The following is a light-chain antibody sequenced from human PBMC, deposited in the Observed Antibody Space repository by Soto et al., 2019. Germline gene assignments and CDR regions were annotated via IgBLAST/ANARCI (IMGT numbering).Light chain of an antibody. CDR3: SSFTSSSTRV. Sequence: LTQSASVSGSPGQSITISCTGTSSDVGAYNYVSWYQQHPGKAPKLIIYDVSNRPSGVSNRFSGSKSGNTASLTIFAFQAEEEADYYCSSFTSSSTRVFGTGTKFTVL. CDR2: DVS. CDR1: SSDVGAYNY. J-gene: IGLJ1*01. V-gene: IGLV2-14*01.